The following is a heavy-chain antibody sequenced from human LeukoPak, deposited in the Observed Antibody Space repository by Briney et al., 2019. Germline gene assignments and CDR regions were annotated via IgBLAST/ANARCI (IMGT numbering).Heavy chain of an antibody. CDR3: ASTNRPNCSGTSCPLDYYYMDV. CDR2: IYYSGST. D-gene: IGHD2-2*01. V-gene: IGHV4-59*01. J-gene: IGHJ6*03. Sequence: SETLSLTCTVSGGSISSYYWSWIRQPPGKGLEWIGYIYYSGSTNYNPSLKSRVTISVDTSKNQFFLKLSSVTAADTAVYYCASTNRPNCSGTSCPLDYYYMDVWGKGTTVTVSS. CDR1: GGSISSYY.